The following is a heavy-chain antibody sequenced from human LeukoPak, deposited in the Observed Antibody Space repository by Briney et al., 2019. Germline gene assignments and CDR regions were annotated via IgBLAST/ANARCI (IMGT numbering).Heavy chain of an antibody. CDR1: GYTLTELS. J-gene: IGHJ6*04. CDR3: ATVGMGLPDYYGMDV. Sequence: EASVKVSCKVSGYTLTELSMHWVRQAPGKGLEGMGGFDPEDGETIYAQKFQGRVTMTEDTTTATAYMALSSLRSEDTAVYYCATVGMGLPDYYGMDVWGKGTTVTVSS. CDR2: FDPEDGET. D-gene: IGHD1-26*01. V-gene: IGHV1-24*01.